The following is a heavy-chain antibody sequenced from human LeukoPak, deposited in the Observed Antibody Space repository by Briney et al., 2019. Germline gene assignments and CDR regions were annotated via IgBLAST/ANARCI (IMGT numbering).Heavy chain of an antibody. Sequence: GESLKISCKGSGYTFSSSWIGWVRQMPGKGLEWMGIIYPGDSDTRYSPSFQGQVTISADKSISTAYLQWSSLKASDTAMYYCARLERGRSNWFDPWGQGTLVTVSS. V-gene: IGHV5-51*01. CDR2: IYPGDSDT. CDR1: GYTFSSSW. CDR3: ARLERGRSNWFDP. J-gene: IGHJ5*02. D-gene: IGHD3-10*01.